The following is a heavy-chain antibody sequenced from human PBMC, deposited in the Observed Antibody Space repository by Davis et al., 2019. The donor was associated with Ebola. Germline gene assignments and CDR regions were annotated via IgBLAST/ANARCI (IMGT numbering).Heavy chain of an antibody. Sequence: ASVKVSCKASGYTFTGYYMHWVRQAPGQGLEWMGWINPNSGGTNYAQKFQGWVTMTRDTSISTAYMELSRLRSEDTAVYYCATQSPRITMVQGVIITRSSYGMDVWGQGTTVTVSS. CDR2: INPNSGGT. D-gene: IGHD3-10*01. CDR3: ATQSPRITMVQGVIITRSSYGMDV. V-gene: IGHV1-2*04. J-gene: IGHJ6*02. CDR1: GYTFTGYY.